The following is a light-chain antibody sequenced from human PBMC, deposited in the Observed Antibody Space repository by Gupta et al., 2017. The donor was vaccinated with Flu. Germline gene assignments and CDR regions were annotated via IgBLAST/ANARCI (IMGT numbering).Light chain of an antibody. Sequence: SRDVGVYNHVSWYQQHPGKAPKLMIYDVTNRPSGVSNRFSASKSGNTASLTISGLQAEDEADYYCSSYTGSNTPVVFGGGTKVTVL. J-gene: IGLJ2*01. V-gene: IGLV2-14*03. CDR3: SSYTGSNTPVV. CDR2: DVT. CDR1: SRDVGVYNH.